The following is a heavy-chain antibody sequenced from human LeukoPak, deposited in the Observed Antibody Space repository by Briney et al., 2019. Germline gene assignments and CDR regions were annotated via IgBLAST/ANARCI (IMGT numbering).Heavy chain of an antibody. Sequence: PSETLSLTCTVSSGSIGSYYLSWIRQTAGEGLEWIGRIFTSGGTTYNPSLKSRVTISVDTSKNQFSLKLSSVTAADTAVYYCARHTPGDGYFDYWGQGTLVTVSS. CDR1: SGSIGSYY. J-gene: IGHJ4*02. D-gene: IGHD5-24*01. V-gene: IGHV4-4*07. CDR2: IFTSGGT. CDR3: ARHTPGDGYFDY.